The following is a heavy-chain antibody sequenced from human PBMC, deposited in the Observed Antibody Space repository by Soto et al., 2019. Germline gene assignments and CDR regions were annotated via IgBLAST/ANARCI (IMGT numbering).Heavy chain of an antibody. CDR1: GSCFTNFW. V-gene: IGHV5-51*01. D-gene: IGHD6-19*01. CDR2: IYHGDSDT. Sequence: LGESLKISCKVSGSCFTNFWIGWVRQLPGKGLEWMGIIYHGDSDTRYSPSSQGQVTISADRSISTAYLQWTSLQASDTAMYYCARNEGREHSSGCHITYWGQGTLVTVSS. CDR3: ARNEGREHSSGCHITY. J-gene: IGHJ4*02.